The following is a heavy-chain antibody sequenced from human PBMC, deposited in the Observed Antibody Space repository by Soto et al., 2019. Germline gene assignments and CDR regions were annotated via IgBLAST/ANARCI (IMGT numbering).Heavy chain of an antibody. Sequence: GESLKISRKGSGYSFTSYWLGWVRQIPGKGLEWMGIIYPGDSDTRYSPSFQGQVTISADKSISTAYLQWSSLKASDTAMYYCARHGDGIYYYYGMDVWGQGATVTVSS. CDR1: GYSFTSYW. CDR2: IYPGDSDT. J-gene: IGHJ6*02. V-gene: IGHV5-51*01. CDR3: ARHGDGIYYYYGMDV. D-gene: IGHD1-20*01.